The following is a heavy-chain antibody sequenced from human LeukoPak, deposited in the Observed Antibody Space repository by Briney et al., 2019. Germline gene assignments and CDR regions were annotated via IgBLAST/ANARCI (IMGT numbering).Heavy chain of an antibody. CDR3: AREGIFRSSDWFFDK. CDR1: GGSVSSYY. V-gene: IGHV4-4*07. CDR2: IFASGRT. D-gene: IGHD3-9*01. Sequence: SETLSLTCTVSGGSVSSYYWSWIRQPAGKGLEWIGRIFASGRTNHNPSLKSRVTMSVDMSKNQVSLDLTSVTAADTAVYYCAREGIFRSSDWFFDKWGQGALVTVSS. J-gene: IGHJ4*02.